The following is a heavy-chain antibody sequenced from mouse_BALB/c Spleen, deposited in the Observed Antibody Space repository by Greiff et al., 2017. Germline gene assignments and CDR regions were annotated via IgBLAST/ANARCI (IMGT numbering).Heavy chain of an antibody. CDR1: GYSITSGYY. V-gene: IGHV3-6*02. CDR2: ISYDGSN. CDR3: ARKPWLLHPCAD. D-gene: IGHD2-3*01. Sequence: EVKLEESGPGLVKPSQSLSLTCSVTGYSITSGYYWNWIRQFPGNKLEWMGYISYDGSNNYNPSLKNRISITRDTSKNQFFLKLNSVTTEDTATYYCARKPWLLHPCADWGQGTLGTVSA. J-gene: IGHJ3*01.